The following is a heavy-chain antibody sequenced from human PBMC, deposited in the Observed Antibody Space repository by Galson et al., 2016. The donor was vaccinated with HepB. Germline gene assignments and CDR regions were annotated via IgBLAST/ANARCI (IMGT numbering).Heavy chain of an antibody. CDR3: ARLSGWSDRHLDS. CDR1: GFSLSTSGLC. V-gene: IGHV2-70*01. J-gene: IGHJ4*02. CDR2: IDWVDEK. Sequence: ALVKPTQTLTLTCTFSGFSLSTSGLCMTWIRQPPGKALEWLALIDWVDEKYYTTSLKTRLTISKDTSKNQVVLRMTNMDPVDTATYYCARLSGWSDRHLDSWGQGTLVTVSS. D-gene: IGHD6-19*01.